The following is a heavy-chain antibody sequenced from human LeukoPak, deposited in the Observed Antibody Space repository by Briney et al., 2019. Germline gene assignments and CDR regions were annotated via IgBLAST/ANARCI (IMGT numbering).Heavy chain of an antibody. V-gene: IGHV1-18*01. J-gene: IGHJ3*02. CDR1: GYTFTSYG. D-gene: IGHD4-17*01. CDR3: AREGPVTDAFDI. Sequence: ASVKVSCKASGYTFTSYGISWVQQAPGQGLEWMGWISAYNGNTNYTQKLQGRVTMTTDTSTSTADMELRSLRSDDTAVYYCAREGPVTDAFDIWGQGTMVTVSS. CDR2: ISAYNGNT.